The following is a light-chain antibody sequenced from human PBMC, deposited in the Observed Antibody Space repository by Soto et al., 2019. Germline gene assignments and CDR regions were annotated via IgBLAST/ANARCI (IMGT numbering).Light chain of an antibody. V-gene: IGLV7-46*01. Sequence: QAVVTQEPSLTVSPGGTVTLTCGSSTGAVTNGHYPYWFQRKPGQAPRTLIYDTTNRHSWTPARSSGSLLGGKAALTLSGAQPEDEAEYYCLLSYNGPYVFGTGTKVTVL. CDR3: LLSYNGPYV. CDR2: DTT. J-gene: IGLJ1*01. CDR1: TGAVTNGHY.